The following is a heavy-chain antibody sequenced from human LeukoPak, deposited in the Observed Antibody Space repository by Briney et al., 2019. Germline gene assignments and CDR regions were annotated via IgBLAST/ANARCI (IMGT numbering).Heavy chain of an antibody. V-gene: IGHV1-69*01. J-gene: IGHJ4*02. Sequence: SVKVSCKASGGTFSRYAISWVRQAPGQGLEWMGGIIPIFGTANYAQKFEGRVTITADESTSTAYMEVSSLRSEDTAVYYCARAYSGYDFFDYWGQGILVTVSS. D-gene: IGHD5-12*01. CDR2: IIPIFGTA. CDR3: ARAYSGYDFFDY. CDR1: GGTFSRYA.